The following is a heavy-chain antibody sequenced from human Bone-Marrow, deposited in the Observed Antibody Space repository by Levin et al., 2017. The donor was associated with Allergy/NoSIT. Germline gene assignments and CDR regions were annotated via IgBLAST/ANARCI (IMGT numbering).Heavy chain of an antibody. CDR3: TTGGGAYCGGDRERTFDY. CDR1: GFTVSNNY. V-gene: IGHV3-66*01. J-gene: IGHJ4*02. CDR2: IYAGGST. D-gene: IGHD2-21*02. Sequence: GESLKISCATSGFTVSNNYMSWVRQAPGKGLEWVSTIYAGGSTYYADSVKGRFTIPRDNSKNTLYVQMNSLRADDTGVYYCTTGGGAYCGGDRERTFDYWGQGTLVTVSS.